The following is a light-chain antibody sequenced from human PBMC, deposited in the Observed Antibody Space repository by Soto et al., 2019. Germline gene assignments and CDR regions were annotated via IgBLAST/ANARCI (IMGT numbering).Light chain of an antibody. CDR1: SSNIGGNS. Sequence: QSVLTQPPSVSAAPGQKVTISCSGSSSNIGGNSVSWYQPLPWTAPKLLISDDNKRPSGIPDRFSGSKSGTSATLGITGFQTGDEADYYCGSWDSSLSAYVFGTGTKVTVL. V-gene: IGLV1-51*01. CDR3: GSWDSSLSAYV. J-gene: IGLJ1*01. CDR2: DDN.